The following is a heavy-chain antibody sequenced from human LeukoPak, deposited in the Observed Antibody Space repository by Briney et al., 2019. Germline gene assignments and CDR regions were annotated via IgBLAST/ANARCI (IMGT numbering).Heavy chain of an antibody. V-gene: IGHV3-23*01. D-gene: IGHD2/OR15-2a*01. J-gene: IGHJ4*02. Sequence: GGSLRLSCAASGFTVSAYAMAWVRQAPGKGLEWVSTIYDDNTYYADSVKGRFTISRDNSENTLSLQMNSLRADDTAIYYCAKSCNSGNCYYNYWGQGTLVTVSS. CDR3: AKSCNSGNCYYNY. CDR1: GFTVSAYA. CDR2: IYDDNT.